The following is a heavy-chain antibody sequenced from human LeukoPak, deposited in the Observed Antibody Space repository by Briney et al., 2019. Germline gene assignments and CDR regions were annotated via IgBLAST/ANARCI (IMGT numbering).Heavy chain of an antibody. J-gene: IGHJ4*02. CDR3: ATCAAFVAEGFDY. CDR1: GHSINSNYC. V-gene: IGHV4-38-2*01. D-gene: IGHD2-21*01. CDR2: IYDTGRS. Sequence: PSETLSLTCAVSGHSINSNYCWNWIRQSPGKGLEWIASIYDTGRSYYNPSLKSRVSIWLDISKNQFSLRLTSVTAADTAVYYRATCAAFVAEGFDYWGQGSLVTVSS.